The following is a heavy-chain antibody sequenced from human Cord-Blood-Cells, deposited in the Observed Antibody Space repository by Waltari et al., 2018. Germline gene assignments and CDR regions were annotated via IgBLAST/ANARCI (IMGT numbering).Heavy chain of an antibody. J-gene: IGHJ2*01. CDR1: GGSFSGYY. Sequence: QVQLQQWGAGLLKPSETLSLTCAVYGGSFSGYYWSWIRQPPGKGLEWIGEIKHSGSTNYSPSLQSRVTISVDTSKNQFSLKLSSVTAADTAVYYCARQEASSSSYWYFDLWGRGTLVTVSS. V-gene: IGHV4-34*01. CDR3: ARQEASSSSYWYFDL. CDR2: IKHSGST. D-gene: IGHD6-6*01.